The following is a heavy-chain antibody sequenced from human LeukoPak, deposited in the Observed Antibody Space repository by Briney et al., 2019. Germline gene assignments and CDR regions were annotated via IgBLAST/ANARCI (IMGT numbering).Heavy chain of an antibody. D-gene: IGHD6-6*01. CDR1: GGSISSSSYY. CDR3: ARRSMYNFDF. Sequence: SETLSLTCTVSGGSISSSSYYWAWIRQPPGKGLEWIGRIYYSGSTYYNPSLKSRVTISVDTSNNQFSLKLSSVTAADTAVYYCARRSMYNFDFWGQGTLVTVSS. J-gene: IGHJ4*02. V-gene: IGHV4-39*01. CDR2: IYYSGST.